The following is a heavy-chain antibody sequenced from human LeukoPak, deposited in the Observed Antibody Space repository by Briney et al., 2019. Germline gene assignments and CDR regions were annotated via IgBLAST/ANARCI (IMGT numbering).Heavy chain of an antibody. V-gene: IGHV3-23*01. J-gene: IGHJ6*02. CDR3: ARDETHYYDSSGYTYYYGMDV. CDR2: ISGSGGST. Sequence: PGGSLRLSCAASGFTFSSYAMSWVRQAPGKGLEWVSAISGSGGSTYYADSVKGRFTISRDNSKNTLYLQMNSLRAEDTAVYYCARDETHYYDSSGYTYYYGMDVWGQGTTVTVSS. CDR1: GFTFSSYA. D-gene: IGHD3-22*01.